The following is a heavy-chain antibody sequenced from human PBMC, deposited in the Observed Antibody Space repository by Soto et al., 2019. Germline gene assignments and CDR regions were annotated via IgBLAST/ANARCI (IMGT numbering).Heavy chain of an antibody. V-gene: IGHV5-10-1*01. D-gene: IGHD2-15*01. CDR3: AKGYCSGGSCYSDHYYYYYGMDV. J-gene: IGHJ6*02. Sequence: ESLKISCKGSGYSFTSYWISWVRQMPGKGLEWMGRIDPSDSYTNYSPSFQGHVTISADKSISTAYLQWSSLKASDTAMYYCAKGYCSGGSCYSDHYYYYYGMDVWGQGTTVTVSS. CDR1: GYSFTSYW. CDR2: IDPSDSYT.